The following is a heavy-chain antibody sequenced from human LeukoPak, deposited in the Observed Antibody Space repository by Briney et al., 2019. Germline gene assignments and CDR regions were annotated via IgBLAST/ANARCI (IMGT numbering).Heavy chain of an antibody. CDR1: GFTFSSYS. CDR3: VRDPMVVTAIRVRNKPGYFEL. V-gene: IGHV3-48*04. D-gene: IGHD2-21*02. J-gene: IGHJ2*01. Sequence: GGSLRLSCAASGFTFSSYSMNWVRQATGKGLEWVSYISSSSSTIYYADSVKGRFTISRENAKTSLYLQMSSVRAEETAVYYCVRDPMVVTAIRVRNKPGYFELWGRGTLDTVSS. CDR2: ISSSSSTI.